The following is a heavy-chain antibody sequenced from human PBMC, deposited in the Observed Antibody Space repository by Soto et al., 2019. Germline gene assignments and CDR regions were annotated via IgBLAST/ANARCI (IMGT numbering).Heavy chain of an antibody. CDR1: VCTFSSYA. CDR3: AKDGRYSYDHKGSYSYGMEV. J-gene: IGHJ6*01. V-gene: IGHV3-23*01. CDR2: ISGSGGST. Sequence: GGSLRLSCASSVCTFSSYAMSWVRQSPGKWLEWVSAISGSGGSTYYADSVKGRFTISRDNSKNTLYLQMNSLRAEDTAVYYCAKDGRYSYDHKGSYSYGMEVWRQGTTVTVS. D-gene: IGHD5-18*01.